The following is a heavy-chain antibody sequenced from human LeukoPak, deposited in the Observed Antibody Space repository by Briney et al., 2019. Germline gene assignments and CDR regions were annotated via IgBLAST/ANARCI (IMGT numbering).Heavy chain of an antibody. D-gene: IGHD3-3*01. V-gene: IGHV1-18*01. J-gene: IGHJ4*02. Sequence: ASVKVSCKASGYTFTSYDINWVRQATGQGLEWMGWISAYNGNTNYAQNLQGRVTMTTDTSTSTAYMELRSLRSDDTAVYYCARGHYDFWSGHTNTLDYWGQGTLVTVSS. CDR2: ISAYNGNT. CDR3: ARGHYDFWSGHTNTLDY. CDR1: GYTFTSYD.